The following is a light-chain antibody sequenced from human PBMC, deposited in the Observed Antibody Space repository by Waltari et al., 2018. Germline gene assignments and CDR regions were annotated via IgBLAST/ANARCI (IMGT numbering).Light chain of an antibody. CDR2: EDV. J-gene: IGLJ2*01. V-gene: IGLV3-1*01. CDR1: NLGERS. CDR3: QVWDSSTDV. Sequence: SYELTQPPSVSVSPGQTASIISSGDNLGERSASWYQQKAGQSPMLVIFEDVKRPSGIPERFSGSNSGNTATLTISGTQAMDEADYYCQVWDSSTDVFGGGTKLTVL.